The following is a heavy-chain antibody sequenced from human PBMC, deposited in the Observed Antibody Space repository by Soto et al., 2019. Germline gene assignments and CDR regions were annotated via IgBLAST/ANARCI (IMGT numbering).Heavy chain of an antibody. CDR2: IYYSGST. Sequence: SETLSLTCTVSGGSISSGGYYWSWIRQHPGKGLEWIGYIYYSGSTYYNPSLKSRVTISVDTSKNQFSLKLSSVTAADTAVYYCARAPLPTVTTMCEEGGSRVAFDIWGQGTMGTVSS. CDR1: GGSISSGGYY. D-gene: IGHD4-17*01. J-gene: IGHJ3*02. V-gene: IGHV4-31*03. CDR3: ARAPLPTVTTMCEEGGSRVAFDI.